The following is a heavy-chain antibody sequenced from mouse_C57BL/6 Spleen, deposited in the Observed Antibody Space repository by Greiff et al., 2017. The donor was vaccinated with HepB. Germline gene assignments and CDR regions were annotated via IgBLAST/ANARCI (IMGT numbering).Heavy chain of an antibody. Sequence: QVQLKQPGAELVRPGSSVKLSCKASGYTFTSYWMHWVKQRPIQGLEWIGNIDPSDSETHYNQKFKDKATLTVDKSSSTAYMQLSSLTSEDSAVYYCARGGALWDYWGQGTTLTVSS. CDR3: ARGGALWDY. D-gene: IGHD3-1*01. CDR1: GYTFTSYW. V-gene: IGHV1-52*01. J-gene: IGHJ2*01. CDR2: IDPSDSET.